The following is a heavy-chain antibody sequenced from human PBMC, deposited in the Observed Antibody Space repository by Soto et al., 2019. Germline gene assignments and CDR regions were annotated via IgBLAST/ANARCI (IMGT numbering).Heavy chain of an antibody. CDR1: GGTFSSYA. CDR3: GGGSGSYLDY. D-gene: IGHD3-10*01. V-gene: IGHV1-69*13. J-gene: IGHJ4*02. CDR2: IIPIFGTA. Sequence: GASVKVSCKASGGTFSSYAISWVRQAPGQGLEWMGGIIPIFGTADYAQKFQGRVTITADESTSTAYMELSSLRSEDTAVYYCGGGSGSYLDYWGQGTLVTVSS.